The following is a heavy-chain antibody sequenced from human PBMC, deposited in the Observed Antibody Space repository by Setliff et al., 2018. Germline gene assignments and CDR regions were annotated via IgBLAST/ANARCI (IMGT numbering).Heavy chain of an antibody. V-gene: IGHV4-59*08. CDR3: ARHVKVATEYFDC. D-gene: IGHD5-12*01. CDR2: VHFGGDT. Sequence: PSETLSLTCTVSGGGSINNYYWSWVRQSPGKGLEWIGFVHFGGDTNYNPSLKSRVTMSADTSNNLFSLKLNSVTAADTALYYCARHVKVATEYFDCWGQGTLVTVSS. CDR1: GGGSINNYY. J-gene: IGHJ4*02.